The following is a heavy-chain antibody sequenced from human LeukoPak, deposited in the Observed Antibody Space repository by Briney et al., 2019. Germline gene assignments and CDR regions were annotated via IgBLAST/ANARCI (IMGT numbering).Heavy chain of an antibody. CDR1: GYSISSGYY. V-gene: IGHV4-38-2*02. J-gene: IGHJ6*03. CDR3: ARERDFYYYMDV. CDR2: IYHSGST. Sequence: SGTLSLTCTVSGYSISSGYYWGWIRQPPGKGLEWIGSIYHSGSTYYNPSLKSRVTISVDTSKNQFSLKLSSVTAADTAVYYCARERDFYYYMDVWGKGTTVTVSS.